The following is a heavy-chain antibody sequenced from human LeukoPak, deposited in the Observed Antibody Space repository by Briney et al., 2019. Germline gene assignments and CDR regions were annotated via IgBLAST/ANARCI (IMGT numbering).Heavy chain of an antibody. J-gene: IGHJ4*02. Sequence: PGGSLRLSCAASGFTVSNNYMSWVRQAPGRGLEWVSVIYSGGRINYADSVEGRFTISRDNSKNTLYLQMNSLRAEDTAVYYCATIRDGYNYYYFDYWGQGTLVTVSS. CDR2: IYSGGRI. D-gene: IGHD5-24*01. CDR3: ATIRDGYNYYYFDY. V-gene: IGHV3-53*01. CDR1: GFTVSNNY.